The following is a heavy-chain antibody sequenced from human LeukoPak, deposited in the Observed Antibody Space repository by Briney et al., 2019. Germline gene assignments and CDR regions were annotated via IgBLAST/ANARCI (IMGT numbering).Heavy chain of an antibody. CDR1: GGSISSYY. D-gene: IGHD3-22*01. V-gene: IGHV4-59*01. CDR2: IYYSGST. J-gene: IGHJ3*02. CDR3: ARDSASTGYMNAFDI. Sequence: SETLSLTCTVSGGSISSYYWSWIRQPPGKGLEYIGYIYYSGSTNYNPSLKSRVTISVDTSKNQFSLKLRPVTAADTAVYYCARDSASTGYMNAFDIWGQGTMVTVSS.